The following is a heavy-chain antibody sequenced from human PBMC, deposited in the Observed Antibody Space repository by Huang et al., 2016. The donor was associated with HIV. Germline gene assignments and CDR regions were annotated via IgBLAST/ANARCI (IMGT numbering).Heavy chain of an antibody. CDR1: GFTFSSYG. D-gene: IGHD4-17*01. Sequence: QMQLVESGGGVVQPGRSLRLSCAASGFTFSSYGMHWVRQAPGKGLEWGEVLSYDGSNKYYADSVKGRITISRDDSKNTLYLQMKSLGAEDTAVYYCASPLSSVTTSPDAFDIWGQGTMVTVSS. V-gene: IGHV3-30*03. J-gene: IGHJ3*02. CDR3: ASPLSSVTTSPDAFDI. CDR2: LSYDGSNK.